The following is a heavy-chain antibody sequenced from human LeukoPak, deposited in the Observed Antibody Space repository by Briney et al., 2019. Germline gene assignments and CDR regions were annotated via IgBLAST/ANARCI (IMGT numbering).Heavy chain of an antibody. J-gene: IGHJ4*02. Sequence: GESLEISCKGSGYSFTSYWIGWVRQMPGKGLEWMGIISPGDSDTRYSPTFQGQVTISADKSISTAYLQWSSLKASDTAIFYCARAVGVTRHLDYWGQGTLVTVSS. CDR1: GYSFTSYW. V-gene: IGHV5-51*01. CDR2: ISPGDSDT. D-gene: IGHD1-26*01. CDR3: ARAVGVTRHLDY.